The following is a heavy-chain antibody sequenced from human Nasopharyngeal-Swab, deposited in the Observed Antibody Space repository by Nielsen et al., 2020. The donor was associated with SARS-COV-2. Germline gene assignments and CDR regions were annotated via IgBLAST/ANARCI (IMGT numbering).Heavy chain of an antibody. D-gene: IGHD3-3*01. Sequence: PGKGLEWVSAISGSGGSTYYADSVKGRFTISRDNSKNTLYLQMNSLGAEDTAVYYCAKEPFYDFWSGYYWDYWGQGTLVTVSS. V-gene: IGHV3-23*01. CDR3: AKEPFYDFWSGYYWDY. CDR2: ISGSGGST. J-gene: IGHJ4*02.